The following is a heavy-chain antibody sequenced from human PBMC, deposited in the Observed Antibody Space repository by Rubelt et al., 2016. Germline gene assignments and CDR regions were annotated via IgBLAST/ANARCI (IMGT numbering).Heavy chain of an antibody. V-gene: IGHV1-18*01. CDR3: ARDVGGNSVLYYFDY. CDR2: ISAYNGNT. Sequence: QVQLVQSGAEVKKPGASVKVSCKASGYTFTSYGISWVRQAPGQGLEWMGWISAYNGNTNYAQKLQGRVTMTTGTSTSTAYMELRSLSSDDTAVYYCARDVGGNSVLYYFDYWGQGTLVTVSS. CDR1: GYTFTSYG. J-gene: IGHJ4*02. D-gene: IGHD4-23*01.